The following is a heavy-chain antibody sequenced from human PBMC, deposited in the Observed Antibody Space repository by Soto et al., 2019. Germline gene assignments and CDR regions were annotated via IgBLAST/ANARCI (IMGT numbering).Heavy chain of an antibody. D-gene: IGHD3-22*01. Sequence: GASVKVSCKASGYTFTSYGISWVRQAPGQGLEWMGWISAYNGNTNYAQKLQGRVTMTTDTSTSTAYMELRSLRSDDTAVYYCARVTLLVVYCYHRSGYYYSLFDYWGQGTIVTVSS. V-gene: IGHV1-18*01. CDR2: ISAYNGNT. CDR3: ARVTLLVVYCYHRSGYYYSLFDY. CDR1: GYTFTSYG. J-gene: IGHJ4*02.